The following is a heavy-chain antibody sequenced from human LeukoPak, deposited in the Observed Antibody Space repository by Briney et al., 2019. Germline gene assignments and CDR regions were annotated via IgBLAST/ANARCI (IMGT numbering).Heavy chain of an antibody. CDR3: ARGQFIAAANCWFDP. Sequence: PSETLSLTCAVDGGSFSVYYWTWIRQPPGEGLEWIGEINHSGNANYNPSLKSRVTISLDTSKSQFSLKLSSVTAADTAVYYCARGQFIAAANCWFDPWGQGTLVTVSS. CDR2: INHSGNA. D-gene: IGHD6-13*01. CDR1: GGSFSVYY. V-gene: IGHV4-34*01. J-gene: IGHJ5*02.